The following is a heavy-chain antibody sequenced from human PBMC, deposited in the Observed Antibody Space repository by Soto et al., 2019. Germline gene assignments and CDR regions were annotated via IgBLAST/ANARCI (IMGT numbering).Heavy chain of an antibody. CDR1: GFTFSTYA. CDR3: ARDVPNSGTFQF. Sequence: GGSLRLSCAASGFTFSTYAMQWVRQAPGKWLEWVAVISSVGNDKYYADSVKGRFTISRDNSKSTLYLQMNSLRAEDTAVYYCARDVPNSGTFQFWGQGXLVTVSS. V-gene: IGHV3-30-3*01. D-gene: IGHD1-26*01. J-gene: IGHJ1*01. CDR2: ISSVGNDK.